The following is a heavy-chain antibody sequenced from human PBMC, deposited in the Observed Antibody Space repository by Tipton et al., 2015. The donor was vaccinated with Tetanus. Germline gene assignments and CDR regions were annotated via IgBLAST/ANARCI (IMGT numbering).Heavy chain of an antibody. J-gene: IGHJ4*02. Sequence: TLSLTCTVSGASINAGGYLWTWVRQHPGQGLEWIGNIYYTALTSYSPSLNSRVRIAVDTSKNQFSLSLTSVTAADTAIYYCAREVPAAGHFDSWGQGTLVTVSS. CDR3: AREVPAAGHFDS. V-gene: IGHV4-31*03. D-gene: IGHD2-2*01. CDR2: IYYTALT. CDR1: GASINAGGYL.